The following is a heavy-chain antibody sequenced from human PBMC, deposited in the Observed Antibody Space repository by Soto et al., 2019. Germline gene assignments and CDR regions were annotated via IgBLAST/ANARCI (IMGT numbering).Heavy chain of an antibody. D-gene: IGHD3-10*01. J-gene: IGHJ6*02. CDR2: INPGDSDT. Sequence: GQSLKICCKGSGYTLTGYWIGWVRQMPGKGLEWMGIINPGDSDTRYSPSFQGQVTISVDKSIGTAYLRWSSLKASDTAIYYCARRGGDYYYAIYVPGQ. V-gene: IGHV5-51*01. CDR1: GYTLTGYW. CDR3: ARRGGDYYYAIYV.